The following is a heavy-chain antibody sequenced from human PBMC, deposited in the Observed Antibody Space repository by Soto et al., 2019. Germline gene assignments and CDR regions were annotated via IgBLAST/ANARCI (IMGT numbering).Heavy chain of an antibody. CDR1: GYSFSNYG. D-gene: IGHD7-27*01. CDR2: INAYNGNT. J-gene: IGHJ6*02. CDR3: AREGLGIYYYNGMDV. V-gene: IGHV1-18*01. Sequence: QVQLVQSGTEVKKPGASVKVSCKASGYSFSNYGFSWVRQAPGQGLEWMGWINAYNGNTNYAQKLQGRVTMSTDTSTSTAYMELRSLRSDDTAVYYCAREGLGIYYYNGMDVWGQGTTVSVSS.